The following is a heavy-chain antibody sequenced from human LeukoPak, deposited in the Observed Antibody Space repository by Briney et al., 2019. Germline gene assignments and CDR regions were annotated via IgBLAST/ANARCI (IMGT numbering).Heavy chain of an antibody. CDR1: GIXVSSNY. Sequence: GGSLRLSCVASGIXVSSNYISWVRQAPGKGLKWVSVISSGGNTYYADSVKGRFTISRDNSKNTLYLQMNSLRVEDTALYYCARDQHSYAHALHWGQGTLVTVSS. CDR2: ISSGGNT. D-gene: IGHD2-2*01. CDR3: ARDQHSYAHALH. J-gene: IGHJ4*02. V-gene: IGHV3-66*01.